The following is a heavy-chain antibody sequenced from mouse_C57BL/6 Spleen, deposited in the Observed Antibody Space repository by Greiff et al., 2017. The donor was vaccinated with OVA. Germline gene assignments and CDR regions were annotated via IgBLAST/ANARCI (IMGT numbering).Heavy chain of an antibody. CDR3: TTPYDTDY. Sequence: EVQLQESGAELVRPGASVKLSCTASGFNIKDDYMHWVKQRPEQGLEWIGWIDPENGDTEYASKFQGKATITADTSSNTAYLQLSSLTSEDTAVYYCTTPYDTDYWGQGTTLTVSS. CDR1: GFNIKDDY. CDR2: IDPENGDT. V-gene: IGHV14-4*01. J-gene: IGHJ2*01. D-gene: IGHD2-12*01.